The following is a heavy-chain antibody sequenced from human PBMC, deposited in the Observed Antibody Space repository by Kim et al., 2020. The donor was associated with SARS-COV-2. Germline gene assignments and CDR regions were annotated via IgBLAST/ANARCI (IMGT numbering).Heavy chain of an antibody. D-gene: IGHD3-10*01. V-gene: IGHV4-34*01. CDR2: INHSGST. Sequence: SETLSLTCAVYGGSFSGYYWSWIRQPPGKGLEWIGEINHSGSTNYNPSLKSRVTISVDTSKNQFSLKLSSVTAADTAVYYCARGRGGYGSPVYFDYWGQG. J-gene: IGHJ4*02. CDR3: ARGRGGYGSPVYFDY. CDR1: GGSFSGYY.